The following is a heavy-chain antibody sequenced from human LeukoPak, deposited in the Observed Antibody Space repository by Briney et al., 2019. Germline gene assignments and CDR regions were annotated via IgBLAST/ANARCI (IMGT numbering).Heavy chain of an antibody. CDR2: ISAYNGNT. D-gene: IGHD2-2*01. Sequence: GASVKVSCKASGYTFTSYGISWVRQAPGRGLEWMGWISAYNGNTNYAQKLQGRVTMTTDTSTSTAYMELRSLRSDDTAVYYCARDGHCSSTSCYPYYYYGMDVWGQGTTVTVSS. J-gene: IGHJ6*02. CDR3: ARDGHCSSTSCYPYYYYGMDV. CDR1: GYTFTSYG. V-gene: IGHV1-18*01.